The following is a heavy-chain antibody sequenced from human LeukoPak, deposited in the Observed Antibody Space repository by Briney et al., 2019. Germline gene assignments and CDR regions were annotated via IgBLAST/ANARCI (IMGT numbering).Heavy chain of an antibody. Sequence: SETLSLTCTVSGGSISSYYWSWIRQPPGKGLEWIGYIYYSGSTNYNPSLKSRVTISVDTSKNQFSLKLSSVTAADTAVYYRARSDRDSSGYRYNWFDPWGQGTLVTVSS. CDR3: ARSDRDSSGYRYNWFDP. V-gene: IGHV4-59*01. CDR1: GGSISSYY. J-gene: IGHJ5*02. CDR2: IYYSGST. D-gene: IGHD3-22*01.